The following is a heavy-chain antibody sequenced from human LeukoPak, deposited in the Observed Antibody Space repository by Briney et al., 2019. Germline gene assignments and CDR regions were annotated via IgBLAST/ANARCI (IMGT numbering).Heavy chain of an antibody. CDR2: IYYSGST. CDR3: ARGFSDYYDSSGYHDAFDI. Sequence: PSETLSLTCTVSGGSISSSSYYWGWIRQPPGKGLEWIGSIYYSGSTYYNPSLKSRVTISVDTSKNQFSLKLSSVTAADTAVYYCARGFSDYYDSSGYHDAFDIWGQGTMVTVSS. CDR1: GGSISSSSYY. D-gene: IGHD3-22*01. V-gene: IGHV4-39*01. J-gene: IGHJ3*02.